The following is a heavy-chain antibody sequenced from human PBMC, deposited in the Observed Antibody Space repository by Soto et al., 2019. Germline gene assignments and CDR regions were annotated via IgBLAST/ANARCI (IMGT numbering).Heavy chain of an antibody. D-gene: IGHD6-6*01. CDR2: ISYDGSNK. V-gene: IGHV3-30-3*01. CDR3: AREEGTIAAQGGSFRDNWFDP. CDR1: GFTFSSYA. Sequence: QAGGSLRLSCAASGFTFSSYAMHWVRQAPGKGLEWVAVISYDGSNKYYADSVKGRFTISRDNSKNTLYLQMNSLRAEDTAVYYCAREEGTIAAQGGSFRDNWFDPSGQGTLVTVFS. J-gene: IGHJ5*02.